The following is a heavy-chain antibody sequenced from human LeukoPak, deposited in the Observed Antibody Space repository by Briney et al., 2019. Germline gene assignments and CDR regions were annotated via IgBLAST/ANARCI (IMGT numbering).Heavy chain of an antibody. CDR1: GGSISSYY. CDR2: IYYSGST. V-gene: IGHV4-59*01. D-gene: IGHD3-9*01. J-gene: IGHJ5*02. Sequence: SETLSLTCTVSGGSISSYYWSWIRQPPGKGLEWIGYIYYSGSTNYNPSLKSRVTISVDTSKNQFSLKLSSVTAADTAVYYCARDLAPYDILSTTGPAFDPWGQGTLVTVSS. CDR3: ARDLAPYDILSTTGPAFDP.